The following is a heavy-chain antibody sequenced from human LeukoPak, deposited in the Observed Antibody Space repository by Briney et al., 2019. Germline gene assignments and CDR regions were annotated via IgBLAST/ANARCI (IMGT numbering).Heavy chain of an antibody. J-gene: IGHJ1*01. Sequence: PGGSLRLSCAASGFTFSSYAMSWVRQAPGKGLEWVSAISGSGGSTYYADSVKGRFTISRDNSKNTLYLQMNSLRAEDTAVYYCAKDLYRELRVYSQHWGQGTLVTVSS. D-gene: IGHD2-2*02. CDR3: AKDLYRELRVYSQH. V-gene: IGHV3-23*01. CDR2: ISGSGGST. CDR1: GFTFSSYA.